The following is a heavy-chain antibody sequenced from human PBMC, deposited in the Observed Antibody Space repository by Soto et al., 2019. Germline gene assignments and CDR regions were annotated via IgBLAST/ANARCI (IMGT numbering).Heavy chain of an antibody. J-gene: IGHJ5*02. CDR3: ARFKAAAGRGKFDP. CDR2: IYYSGST. D-gene: IGHD6-13*01. V-gene: IGHV4-31*03. Sequence: QVQLQESGPGLVKPSQTLSLTCTVSGGSISSGGYYWSWIRQHPGKGLEWTGYIYYSGSTYYNPSLKSRVTISVDTSKNQFSLKLSSVTAADTAVYYCARFKAAAGRGKFDPWGQGTLVTVSS. CDR1: GGSISSGGYY.